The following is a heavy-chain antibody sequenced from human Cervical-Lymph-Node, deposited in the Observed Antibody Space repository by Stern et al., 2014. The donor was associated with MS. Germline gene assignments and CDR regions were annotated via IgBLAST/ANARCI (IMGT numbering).Heavy chain of an antibody. V-gene: IGHV3-30*18. CDR1: GFTFSSYG. CDR2: ISYDGSNK. CDR3: AKARDKPSAYYYYGMDV. Sequence: VQLVESGGGVVQPGRSLRLSCAASGFTFSSYGMHWVRQAPGKGLEWVAVISYDGSNKYYADSVKGRFTISRDNSKNTLDLQMNSLRAEDTAVYYCAKARDKPSAYYYYGMDVWGQGTTVTVSS. J-gene: IGHJ6*02.